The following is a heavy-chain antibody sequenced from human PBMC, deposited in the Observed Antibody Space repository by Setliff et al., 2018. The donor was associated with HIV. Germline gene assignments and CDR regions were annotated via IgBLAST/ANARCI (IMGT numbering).Heavy chain of an antibody. CDR1: EFTFTGYY. J-gene: IGHJ3*02. CDR3: ARDWGSWDAFDI. D-gene: IGHD3-16*01. Sequence: GASVKVSCKASEFTFTGYYIHWMRQAPGQGLEWMGWINPNSGGTNYAEKFQGRVTMTGDTSISTAYMELSSLRSDDTAVYYCARDWGSWDAFDIWGQGTLVTVSS. V-gene: IGHV1-2*02. CDR2: INPNSGGT.